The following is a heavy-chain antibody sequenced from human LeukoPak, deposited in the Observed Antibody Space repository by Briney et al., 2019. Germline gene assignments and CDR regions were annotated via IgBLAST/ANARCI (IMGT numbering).Heavy chain of an antibody. CDR3: ARDLGYPNWFDP. D-gene: IGHD5-18*01. J-gene: IGHJ5*02. CDR2: ISSSSSYI. V-gene: IGHV3-21*01. CDR1: GFTFSSYS. Sequence: GGSLRLSCAASGFTFSSYSMNWVRQAPGKGLEWVSSISSSSSYIYYADSVKGRFTISRDNAKNSLYLQMNSLRAEATAVYYCARDLGYPNWFDPWGQGTLVTVSS.